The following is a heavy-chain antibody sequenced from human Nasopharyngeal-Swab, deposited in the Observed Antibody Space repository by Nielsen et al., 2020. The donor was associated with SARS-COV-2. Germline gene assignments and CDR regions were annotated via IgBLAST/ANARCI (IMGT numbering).Heavy chain of an antibody. J-gene: IGHJ4*02. V-gene: IGHV1-69*04. CDR3: ARDITVGGVRGVRRSPSTDYFDY. Sequence: SVKVSCKASGGTFSSHAISWVRQAPGQGLEWMGRIIPILGIANYAQKFQGRVTITADKSTSTAYMELSSLRSEDTAVYYCARDITVGGVRGVRRSPSTDYFDYWGQGTLVTVSS. CDR1: GGTFSSHA. CDR2: IIPILGIA. D-gene: IGHD3-10*01.